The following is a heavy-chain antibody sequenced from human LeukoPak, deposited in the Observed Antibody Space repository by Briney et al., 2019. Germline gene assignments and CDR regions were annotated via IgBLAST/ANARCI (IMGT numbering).Heavy chain of an antibody. CDR1: SGSISSDNW. CDR3: ARGGGISSGSLAY. D-gene: IGHD3-10*01. CDR2: TYHSGST. V-gene: IGHV4-4*02. J-gene: IGHJ4*02. Sequence: SGTLSLTCAVSSGSISSDNWWSWVRQPPGKGLEWIGETYHSGSTRYNPSLKSRVTISIDKSKNQLSLKLNSVTASDTAVYYCARGGGISSGSLAYWGQGTLVTVSS.